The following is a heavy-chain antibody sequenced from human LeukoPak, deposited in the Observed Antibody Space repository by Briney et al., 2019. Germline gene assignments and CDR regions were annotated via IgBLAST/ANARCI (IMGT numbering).Heavy chain of an antibody. V-gene: IGHV4-4*09. CDR3: ARRRSGTRNWFDP. J-gene: IGHJ5*02. Sequence: SETLSLTCTVSGGSISSYYWSWIRQPPGKGLEWIGYIYTSGSTNYNPSLKSRVTVSVDTSKNQFSLKLSSVTAADTAVYYCARRRSGTRNWFDPWGQGTLVTVSS. D-gene: IGHD6-13*01. CDR1: GGSISSYY. CDR2: IYTSGST.